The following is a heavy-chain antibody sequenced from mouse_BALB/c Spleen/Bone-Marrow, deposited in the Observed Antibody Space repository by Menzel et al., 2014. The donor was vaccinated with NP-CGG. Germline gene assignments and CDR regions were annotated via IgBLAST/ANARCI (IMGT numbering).Heavy chain of an antibody. CDR3: ARMGDYSYYFDY. J-gene: IGHJ2*01. CDR1: GYAFSSYW. D-gene: IGHD1-1*01. V-gene: IGHV1-80*01. Sequence: VKLVESGAELVRPGSSVKISCKASGYAFSSYWMNWVKQRPGQGLEWIGQIYPGDGDTNYNGKFKGKATLTADKSSNTAYIQLSSLTSEDSAVYFCARMGDYSYYFDYWGQGTTLTVSS. CDR2: IYPGDGDT.